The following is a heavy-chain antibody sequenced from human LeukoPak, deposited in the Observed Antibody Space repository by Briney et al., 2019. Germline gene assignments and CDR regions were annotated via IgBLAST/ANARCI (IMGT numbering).Heavy chain of an antibody. J-gene: IGHJ3*02. Sequence: ASVKVSCKASGYTFTSYDINWVRQATGQGLEWMGWMNPNSGNTGYAQKFQGRVTMTRDTSISTAYMELSRLRSDDTAVYYCARAGITGTPEAFDIWGQGTMVTVSS. D-gene: IGHD1-20*01. V-gene: IGHV1-8*01. CDR1: GYTFTSYD. CDR2: MNPNSGNT. CDR3: ARAGITGTPEAFDI.